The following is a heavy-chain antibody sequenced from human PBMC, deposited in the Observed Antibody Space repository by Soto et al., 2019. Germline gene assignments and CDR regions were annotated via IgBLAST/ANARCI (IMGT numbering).Heavy chain of an antibody. CDR1: GGSISCYY. V-gene: IGHV4-59*01. Sequence: LSETLSLTCTVSGGSISCYYWSWIRQPPGKGLEWIGYIYYSGSTNYNPSLKSPVPISVDTSKNQFSLKLSSVTAADTAVYYCARTGHLRKYVFDILGQGTMVTVSS. CDR2: IYYSGST. J-gene: IGHJ3*02. CDR3: ARTGHLRKYVFDI. D-gene: IGHD3-10*01.